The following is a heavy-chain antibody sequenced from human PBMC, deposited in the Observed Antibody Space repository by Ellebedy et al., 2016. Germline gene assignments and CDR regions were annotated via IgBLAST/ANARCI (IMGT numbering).Heavy chain of an antibody. J-gene: IGHJ4*02. Sequence: GSLRLXXTVSGGSISSYYWSWIRQPPGKGLEWIGYIYYSGSTNYNPSLKSRVTISVDTSKNQFSLKLSSVTAADTAVYYCAGRLGYFDYWGQGTLVTVSS. CDR2: IYYSGST. CDR3: AGRLGYFDY. V-gene: IGHV4-59*01. CDR1: GGSISSYY. D-gene: IGHD3-10*01.